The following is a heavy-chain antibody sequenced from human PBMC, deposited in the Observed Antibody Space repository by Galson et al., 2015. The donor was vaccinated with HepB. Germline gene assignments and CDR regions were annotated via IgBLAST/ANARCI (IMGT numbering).Heavy chain of an antibody. CDR2: INPNSGDT. J-gene: IGHJ5*02. CDR1: GYSFTDYY. D-gene: IGHD2-15*01. Sequence: SVKVSCKASGYSFTDYYIHWVRQAPGQGLEWMGRINPNSGDTNYAQKFQGRVTMTRDTSITTAYMELSRLRSDDTAVYYCARGGAVGGPKFNWFDPWGQGTLVTVSS. CDR3: ARGGAVGGPKFNWFDP. V-gene: IGHV1-2*06.